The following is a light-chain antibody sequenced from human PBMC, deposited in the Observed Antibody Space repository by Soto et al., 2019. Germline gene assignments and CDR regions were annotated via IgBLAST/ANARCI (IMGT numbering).Light chain of an antibody. J-gene: IGKJ1*01. V-gene: IGKV1-27*01. CDR2: AAS. Sequence: DIQMTQSPSSLSASVGDRVTITCRASQGIGNYLAWYQQKSGKVPKLLIYAASTLQSGVPSRFSGSRSGTDFTLTISSLQPEDVATYYCQNHNNAPWTFRQGTKVEIQ. CDR1: QGIGNY. CDR3: QNHNNAPWT.